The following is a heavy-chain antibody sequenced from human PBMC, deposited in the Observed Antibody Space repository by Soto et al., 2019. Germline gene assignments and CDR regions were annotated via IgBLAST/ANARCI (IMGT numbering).Heavy chain of an antibody. Sequence: EVQLVESGGGLVQSGGSLRLSCAASGFTFSSYWMSWVRQGPGKGPEWVANIKQDGSEKYYVDSVKGRFTISRDNVNNSLYLQLTRLRAEDTAVYHCAKSLSAIPGGSWGQGTLVTVSS. CDR3: AKSLSAIPGGS. V-gene: IGHV3-7*02. CDR1: GFTFSSYW. J-gene: IGHJ5*02. D-gene: IGHD2-2*01. CDR2: IKQDGSEK.